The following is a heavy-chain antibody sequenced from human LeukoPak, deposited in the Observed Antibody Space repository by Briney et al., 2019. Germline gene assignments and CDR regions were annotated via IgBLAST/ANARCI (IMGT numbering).Heavy chain of an antibody. Sequence: GESLKISCKGSGYIFAYYFIAWVRQMPGKGLEWMGSIYPGDAETRYSPSFQGQVTVSADKSVSTAYLQWSSLKASDSGMYYCVRVIKGGYAGVDDREIDQWGQGTLVTVSS. V-gene: IGHV5-51*01. CDR1: GYIFAYYF. CDR2: IYPGDAET. J-gene: IGHJ4*02. D-gene: IGHD5-12*01. CDR3: VRVIKGGYAGVDDREIDQ.